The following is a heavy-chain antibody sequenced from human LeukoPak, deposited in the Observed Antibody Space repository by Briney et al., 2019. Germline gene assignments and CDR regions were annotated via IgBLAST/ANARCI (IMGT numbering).Heavy chain of an antibody. D-gene: IGHD5-24*01. Sequence: ASVKVSCKASGYTFTGYYIHWVRQAPGQGLEWMGWINPNSGGTNYAQKFQGRVTMTRDTSISTAYMELSRLRSDDTAVYYCARDITKRWLQLSPFDYWGQGTVVTVSS. J-gene: IGHJ4*02. CDR3: ARDITKRWLQLSPFDY. CDR2: INPNSGGT. V-gene: IGHV1-2*02. CDR1: GYTFTGYY.